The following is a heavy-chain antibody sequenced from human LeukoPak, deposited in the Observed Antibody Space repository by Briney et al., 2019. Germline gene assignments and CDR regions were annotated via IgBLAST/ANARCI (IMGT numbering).Heavy chain of an antibody. CDR1: GGTFSSYA. Sequence: SVKVSCKASGGTFSSYAISWVRQAPGEGLEWMGGIIPIYGTANYAQKFQGRVTITADKSTSTAYMELSSLRAEDAAVYYCARAAGIVVRGVTLYYYYYMDVWGKGTTVTVSS. CDR2: IIPIYGTA. D-gene: IGHD3-10*01. V-gene: IGHV1-69*06. CDR3: ARAAGIVVRGVTLYYYYYMDV. J-gene: IGHJ6*03.